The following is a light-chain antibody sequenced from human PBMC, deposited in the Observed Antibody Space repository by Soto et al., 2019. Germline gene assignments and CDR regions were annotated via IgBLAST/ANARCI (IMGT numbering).Light chain of an antibody. Sequence: VRLSVSSSYLAWYQQKPGQAPRLLIYGASSRATGIPDRFSGSGSGTDFTLTINSLEPEDFAVYYCQQRSKCLPIPFGEVTRLEI. J-gene: IGKJ5*01. CDR2: GAS. CDR3: QQRSKCLPIP. CDR1: LSVSSSY. V-gene: IGKV3D-20*02.